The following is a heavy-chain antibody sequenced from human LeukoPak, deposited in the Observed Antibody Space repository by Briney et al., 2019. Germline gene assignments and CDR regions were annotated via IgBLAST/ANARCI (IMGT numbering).Heavy chain of an antibody. J-gene: IGHJ3*02. V-gene: IGHV3-66*01. CDR3: ARDRPAAGHAFDI. D-gene: IGHD6-13*01. CDR1: GFTVSSNY. CDR2: IYSGGST. Sequence: GGSLRLSCAASGFTVSSNYMSWVRQAPGKGLEWVSVIYSGGSTYYADSVKGRFTISRDNSKNTLYLQMNSLRAEDTAVYYCARDRPAAGHAFDIWGQRTMVTVSS.